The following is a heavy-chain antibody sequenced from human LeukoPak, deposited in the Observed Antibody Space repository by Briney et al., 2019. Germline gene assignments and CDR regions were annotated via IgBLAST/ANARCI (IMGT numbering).Heavy chain of an antibody. CDR2: IYSGGTT. CDR1: GFTFSSYR. CDR3: ASQKYYDTSGYYAPHFDH. J-gene: IGHJ4*02. Sequence: GGSLRLSCAASGFTFSSYRMNWVRQAPGKGLEWVSVIYSGGTTYYADSVKGRFTISRDNSKNTLYLQMNSLRAEDTAVYYCASQKYYDTSGYYAPHFDHWGQGTLVTVSS. V-gene: IGHV3-53*01. D-gene: IGHD3-22*01.